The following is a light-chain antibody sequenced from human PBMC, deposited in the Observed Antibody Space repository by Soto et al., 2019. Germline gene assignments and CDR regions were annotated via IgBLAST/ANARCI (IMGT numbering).Light chain of an antibody. CDR3: QQYKNWPPLT. CDR2: VAF. V-gene: IGKV3-15*01. CDR1: QSVSSN. Sequence: EIVMTQSPATLSVSPGEKATLSCRASQSVSSNLAWYQQKPGQGPRLLIYVAFTRATGIPARFSGSGSGTEFTLTISSLQSEDFAVYYCQQYKNWPPLTFGGGTKVEIK. J-gene: IGKJ4*01.